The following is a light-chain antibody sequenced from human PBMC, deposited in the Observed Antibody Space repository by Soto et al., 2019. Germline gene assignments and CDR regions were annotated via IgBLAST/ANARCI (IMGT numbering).Light chain of an antibody. J-gene: IGLJ1*01. CDR1: SSDVGGYNY. CDR2: ADI. Sequence: QSVLTQPPSASGSPGQSVTISCTGTSSDVGGYNYVSWFRQLPGTAPELLIYADINRPSGVPDRFSGSKSGSSASLAITGLQVEDEAEYYCQSYGTTLSGLYVFGTGTKVTVL. CDR3: QSYGTTLSGLYV. V-gene: IGLV2-8*01.